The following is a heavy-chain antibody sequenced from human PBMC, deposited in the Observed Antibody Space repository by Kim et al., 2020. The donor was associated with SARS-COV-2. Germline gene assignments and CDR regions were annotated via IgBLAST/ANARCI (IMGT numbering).Heavy chain of an antibody. J-gene: IGHJ3*02. V-gene: IGHV3-23*01. CDR3: AKDMGGFGEIDAFDI. D-gene: IGHD3-10*01. Sequence: DSVKGRFTISRDNSKNTLYLQMNSLRAEDTAVYYCAKDMGGFGEIDAFDIWGQGTMVTVSS.